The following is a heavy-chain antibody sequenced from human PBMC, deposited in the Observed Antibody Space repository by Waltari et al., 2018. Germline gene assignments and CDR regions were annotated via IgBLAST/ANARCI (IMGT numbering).Heavy chain of an antibody. Sequence: QVQLQESGPGLVKPSETLSLTCTVSGGSISSYYWSWIRQPPGKGLEWIGYIYYSGSTNFHPSLKSPVTISVETSKNQFSLKLGSVTAADTAVYYWASDGPISSGYYREGYLDYRGQGTLVTLSS. V-gene: IGHV4-59*01. J-gene: IGHJ4*02. CDR3: ASDGPISSGYYREGYLDY. CDR1: GGSISSYY. D-gene: IGHD3-22*01. CDR2: IYYSGST.